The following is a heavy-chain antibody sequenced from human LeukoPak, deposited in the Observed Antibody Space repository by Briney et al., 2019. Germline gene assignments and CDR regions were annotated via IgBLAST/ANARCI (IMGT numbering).Heavy chain of an antibody. V-gene: IGHV1-18*01. J-gene: IGHJ4*02. CDR3: ASKGSVSYGSGSYAEY. CDR2: ISAYNGNT. D-gene: IGHD3-10*01. Sequence: AASVTVSCTASGYTFTSYGMSWVRQAPGQGLEWMGGISAYNGNTNYAQKLQGRVTMTTDTSTSTAYMELRSLRSDDTAVYYCASKGSVSYGSGSYAEYWGQGTLVTVSS. CDR1: GYTFTSYG.